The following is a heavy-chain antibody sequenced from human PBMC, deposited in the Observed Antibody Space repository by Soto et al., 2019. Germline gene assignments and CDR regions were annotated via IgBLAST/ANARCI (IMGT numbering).Heavy chain of an antibody. Sequence: DVQLVESGGDLVQPGGSLRLSCEASGFTCSSYWMSWVRQAPGKGLEWVATIKQDGSETFYMGAVKGRFTISRDDAKNSAYLQMHSLRDEDTAVYYCARRIWGTGFDFWGRGTLVTVSS. CDR3: ARRIWGTGFDF. CDR1: GFTCSSYW. CDR2: IKQDGSET. D-gene: IGHD3-16*01. J-gene: IGHJ4*02. V-gene: IGHV3-7*01.